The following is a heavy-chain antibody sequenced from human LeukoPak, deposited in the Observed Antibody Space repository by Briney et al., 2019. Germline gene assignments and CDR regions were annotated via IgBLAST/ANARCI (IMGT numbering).Heavy chain of an antibody. CDR1: GGTFSSYA. Sequence: SVKVSCKASGGTFSSYAISWVRQAPGQGLEWMGGIIPIFGTANYAQKFQGRVTITTDESTSTAYMELSSLRSEDTAVYYCARGSDIVVVPAAIPGHYYFDYWGQGTLVTVSS. CDR2: IIPIFGTA. CDR3: ARGSDIVVVPAAIPGHYYFDY. V-gene: IGHV1-69*05. J-gene: IGHJ4*02. D-gene: IGHD2-2*02.